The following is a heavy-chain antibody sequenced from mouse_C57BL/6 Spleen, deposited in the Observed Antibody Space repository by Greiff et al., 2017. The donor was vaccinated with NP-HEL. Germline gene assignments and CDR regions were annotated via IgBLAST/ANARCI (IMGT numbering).Heavy chain of an antibody. Sequence: VQLKQSGAELVKPGASVKISCKASGYAFSSYWMNWVKQRPGKGLEWIGQIYPGDGDTNYNGKFKGKATLTADKSSSTAYMQLSSLTSEDSAVYFCARGEDDSWFAYWGQGTLVTVSA. CDR3: ARGEDDSWFAY. D-gene: IGHD2-4*01. J-gene: IGHJ3*01. CDR1: GYAFSSYW. CDR2: IYPGDGDT. V-gene: IGHV1-80*01.